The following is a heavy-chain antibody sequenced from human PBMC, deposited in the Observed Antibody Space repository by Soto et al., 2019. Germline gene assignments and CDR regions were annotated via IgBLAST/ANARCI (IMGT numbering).Heavy chain of an antibody. D-gene: IGHD6-6*01. CDR1: GYTFTSYY. CDR2: INPSGGST. J-gene: IGHJ5*02. CDR3: ARVGIAARSRYWFDP. V-gene: IGHV1-46*03. Sequence: ASVKVSCKASGYTFTSYYMHWVRQAPGQGLEWMGIINPSGGSTSYAQKFQGRVTVTRDTSTSTVYMELSSLRSEDTAVYYCARVGIAARSRYWFDPWGQGTLVTVSS.